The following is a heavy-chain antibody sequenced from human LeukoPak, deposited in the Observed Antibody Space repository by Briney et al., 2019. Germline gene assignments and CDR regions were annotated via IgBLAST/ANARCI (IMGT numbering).Heavy chain of an antibody. Sequence: ASVKVSCKASGYTFTSYGISWVRQAPGQGLEWMGWIVVGSGNTNYAQKFQERVTITRDMSTSTAYMELSSLRSEDTAVYYCAADTTYFLAGMDVWGQGTTVTVSS. V-gene: IGHV1-58*02. CDR3: AADTTYFLAGMDV. J-gene: IGHJ6*02. CDR1: GYTFTSYG. D-gene: IGHD2/OR15-2a*01. CDR2: IVVGSGNT.